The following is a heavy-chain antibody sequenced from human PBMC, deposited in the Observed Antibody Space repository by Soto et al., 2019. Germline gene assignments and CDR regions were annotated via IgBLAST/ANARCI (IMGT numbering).Heavy chain of an antibody. CDR2: ISAYNGNT. CDR1: GYTFTSYG. D-gene: IGHD3-10*01. V-gene: IGHV1-18*04. Sequence: ASVKVSCEASGYTFTSYGISWVRQAPGQGLEWMGWISAYNGNTNYAQKLQGRVTMTTDTSTSTAYMELRSLRSDDTAVYYCARDGWFGELLAFEYWGQGPLVTXSS. CDR3: ARDGWFGELLAFEY. J-gene: IGHJ4*02.